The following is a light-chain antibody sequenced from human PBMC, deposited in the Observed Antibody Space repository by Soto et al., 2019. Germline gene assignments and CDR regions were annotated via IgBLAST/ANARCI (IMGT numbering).Light chain of an antibody. CDR2: GAS. Sequence: IVLTQSPDIGALSPRETVPLSCRARQSLSDHLAWYQQSPGQAPRLLIQGASSRATGIPDRFTGSGSGTDFTLTINRLEPEDFAVYYCQQYGGMWTFGQGTKVDI. CDR1: QSLSDH. V-gene: IGKV3-20*01. CDR3: QQYGGMWT. J-gene: IGKJ1*01.